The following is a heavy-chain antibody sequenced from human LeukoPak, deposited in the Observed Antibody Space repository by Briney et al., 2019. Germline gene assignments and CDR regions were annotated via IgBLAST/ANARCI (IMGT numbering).Heavy chain of an antibody. J-gene: IGHJ4*02. CDR2: IKEDGSEK. CDR3: ARDRSRCYY. Sequence: GGSLRLSCAVSGFTFSSYWMSWVRQAPGKGLEWVATIKEDGSEKYYVDSVKGRFTISRDNAKNSLYLQMNSLRAEDTAVYYCARDRSRCYYWGQGTLVTVSS. V-gene: IGHV3-7*01. CDR1: GFTFSSYW.